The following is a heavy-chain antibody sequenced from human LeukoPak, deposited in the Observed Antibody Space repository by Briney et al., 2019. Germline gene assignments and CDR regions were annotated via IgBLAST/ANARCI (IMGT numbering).Heavy chain of an antibody. J-gene: IGHJ4*02. CDR2: MNPNIGNT. D-gene: IGHD4-17*01. Sequence: ASVRVSSKASGYTFTSYDINWVRQATGQGLEWMGWMNPNIGNTGYAQKFQGRVTMTRNTSISTAYMELSSLRSEDTAVYYCASTVTRSRSQGGDYWGQGTQFTVSA. CDR3: ASTVTRSRSQGGDY. V-gene: IGHV1-8*01. CDR1: GYTFTSYD.